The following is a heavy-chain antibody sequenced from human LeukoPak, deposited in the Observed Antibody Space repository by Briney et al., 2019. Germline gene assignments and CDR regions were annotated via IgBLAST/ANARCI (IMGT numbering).Heavy chain of an antibody. Sequence: SVKVSCKASGYTFTSYYMHWVRQAPGQGLEWMGIINPSGGSTSYAQKFQGRVTMTRDTSTGTVYMELSSLRSEDTAVYYCARPAKQKSPNLYFVAWGQGTLVTVSS. CDR1: GYTFTSYY. CDR2: INPSGGST. CDR3: ARPAKQKSPNLYFVA. V-gene: IGHV1-46*01. D-gene: IGHD2-15*01. J-gene: IGHJ5*02.